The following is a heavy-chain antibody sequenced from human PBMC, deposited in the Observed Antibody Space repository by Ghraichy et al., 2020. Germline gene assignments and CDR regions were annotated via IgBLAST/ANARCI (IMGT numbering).Heavy chain of an antibody. CDR3: ARGAVLATPFLEWLDY. Sequence: GGSLRLSCTASGFIFSNYALHWVRQAPGKGLEWVTLTSHGGRHKFYADSGRRRSTVSRDIPKNTLSLQMSSLTPEDTAVYYGARGAVLATPFLEWLDYWGQGTMVTVSS. D-gene: IGHD3-3*01. J-gene: IGHJ4*02. CDR1: GFIFSNYA. V-gene: IGHV3-30-3*01. CDR2: TSHGGRHK.